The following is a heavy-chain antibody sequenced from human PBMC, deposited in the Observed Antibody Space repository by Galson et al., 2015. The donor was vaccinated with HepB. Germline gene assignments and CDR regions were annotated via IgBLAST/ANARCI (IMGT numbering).Heavy chain of an antibody. V-gene: IGHV3-30*18. D-gene: IGHD6-19*01. Sequence: SLRLSCAASGFTFSSYGMHWVRQAPGKGLEWVAVISYDGSNKYYADSVKGRFTISRDNSKNTPYLQMNSLRAEDTAVYYCAKDKGIAVAGYFDYWGQGTLVTVSS. CDR1: GFTFSSYG. CDR3: AKDKGIAVAGYFDY. J-gene: IGHJ4*02. CDR2: ISYDGSNK.